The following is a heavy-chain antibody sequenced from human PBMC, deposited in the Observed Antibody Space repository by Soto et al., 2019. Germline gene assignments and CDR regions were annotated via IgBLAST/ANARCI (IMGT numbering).Heavy chain of an antibody. V-gene: IGHV3-7*03. Sequence: GGSLRLSCAASGFTFSAYWMNWVRQAPGKGLEWVANIKQDGSDKYYVDSVKGRFTISRDNPKNSLYLQMNSLRAEDTAVYYCAGDLYSSSSVFDYWGQGALVTVSS. J-gene: IGHJ4*02. CDR1: GFTFSAYW. D-gene: IGHD6-6*01. CDR3: AGDLYSSSSVFDY. CDR2: IKQDGSDK.